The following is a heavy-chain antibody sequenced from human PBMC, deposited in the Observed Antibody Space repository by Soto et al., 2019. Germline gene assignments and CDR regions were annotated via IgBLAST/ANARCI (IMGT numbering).Heavy chain of an antibody. CDR3: AHTLCFGEFPDFDY. CDR2: IYWDDDK. Sequence: QITLKESGPTLVKPTQTLTLTCTFPGFSLSTTGVGVGWIRQPPGKALKWLAFIYWDDDKRYSPSPKSRLTITKDTSKNQVVLTMTNMDPVDTAIYYCAHTLCFGEFPDFDYSGQGTLVTVSS. CDR1: GFSLSTTGVG. V-gene: IGHV2-5*02. J-gene: IGHJ4*02. D-gene: IGHD3-10*01.